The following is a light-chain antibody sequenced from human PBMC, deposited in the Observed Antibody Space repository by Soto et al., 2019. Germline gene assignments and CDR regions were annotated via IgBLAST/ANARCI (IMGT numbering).Light chain of an antibody. V-gene: IGKV3-20*01. CDR2: AAS. Sequence: DIVLPQSPGTLPLSPGETAPLSCRASQSVSSSHVAGYQQKPGQAPPLLSYAASSRAIGIPDRFSGSGSGTDCPLTTSRVEPENCAVDYCQHYGTSPRGTFGPGTKVESK. CDR3: QHYGTSPRGT. J-gene: IGKJ1*01. CDR1: QSVSSSH.